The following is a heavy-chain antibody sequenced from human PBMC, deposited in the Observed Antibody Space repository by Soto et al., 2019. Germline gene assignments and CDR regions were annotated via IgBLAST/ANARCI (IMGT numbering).Heavy chain of an antibody. J-gene: IGHJ3*02. D-gene: IGHD4-4*01. CDR1: GYSFTTYW. V-gene: IGHV5-51*01. Sequence: GESLKISCKGSGYSFTTYWIGWVRQMPGKGLEWMGIIYPGDSDTRYSPSFQGQVTISADKSINTAYLQWSSLKASDTTMYYCARSMTTVTTDGAFDIWGQGTMVTVSS. CDR3: ARSMTTVTTDGAFDI. CDR2: IYPGDSDT.